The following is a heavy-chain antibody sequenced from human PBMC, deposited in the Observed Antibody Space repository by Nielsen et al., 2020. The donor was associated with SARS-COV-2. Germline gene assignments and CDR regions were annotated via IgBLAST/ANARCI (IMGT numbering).Heavy chain of an antibody. D-gene: IGHD5-18*01. CDR3: ARTNTAMVPARVGMDV. Sequence: SGPTLVKPTQTLTLTCTFSGFSLSTSGMCVSWIRQPPGKALEWLARIDWDDDKYYSTSLKTRLTISKDTSKNQVVLTMTNMDPVDTATYYCARTNTAMVPARVGMDVWGQGTTVTVSS. CDR1: GFSLSTSGMC. CDR2: IDWDDDK. V-gene: IGHV2-70*11. J-gene: IGHJ6*02.